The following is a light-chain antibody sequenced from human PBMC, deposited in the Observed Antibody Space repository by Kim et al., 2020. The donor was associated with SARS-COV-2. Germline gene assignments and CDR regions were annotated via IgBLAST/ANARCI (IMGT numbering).Light chain of an antibody. Sequence: EIVMTQSPATLSVSPGERATLSCRASQRVSSNLAWYQQKPGQAPRLLIYGASTRATGIPARFSGSGSGTEFTLTISSLQSEDFAVYYCQQYNNWLGTFGQVTKVDI. CDR3: QQYNNWLGT. CDR1: QRVSSN. V-gene: IGKV3-15*01. CDR2: GAS. J-gene: IGKJ1*01.